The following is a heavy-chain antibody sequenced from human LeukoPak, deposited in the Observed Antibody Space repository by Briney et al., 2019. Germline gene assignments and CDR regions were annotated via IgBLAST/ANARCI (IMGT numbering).Heavy chain of an antibody. V-gene: IGHV1-69*13. Sequence: ASVKVSCKASGGTFSSYAISWVRQAPGQGLEWMGGIIPIFGTANYAQKFQGRVTITADESTSTAYMELSSLRSEDTAVYYCAVDIVAGPALWGQGTLVTVSS. CDR1: GGTFSSYA. D-gene: IGHD5-12*01. CDR2: IIPIFGTA. CDR3: AVDIVAGPAL. J-gene: IGHJ4*02.